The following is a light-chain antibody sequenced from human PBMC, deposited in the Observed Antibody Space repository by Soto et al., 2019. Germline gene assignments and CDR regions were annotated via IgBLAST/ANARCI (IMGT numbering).Light chain of an antibody. V-gene: IGLV4-69*01. Sequence: QSVLTQSPSASASLGASVKLTCTLSSGHSSDAIAWHQQQPETGPRFLMNLNSDGSHAKGDGIPDRFSGSSSGAERYLTISSLQSEDEADYYCQTWGTGIVIFGGGTKLTVL. J-gene: IGLJ2*01. CDR1: SGHSSDA. CDR3: QTWGTGIVI. CDR2: LNSDGSH.